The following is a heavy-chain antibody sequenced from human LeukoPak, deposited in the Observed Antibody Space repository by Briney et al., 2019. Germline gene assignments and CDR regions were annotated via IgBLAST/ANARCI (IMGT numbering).Heavy chain of an antibody. D-gene: IGHD1-26*01. CDR3: AIDTDGSLDY. V-gene: IGHV3-7*01. CDR1: GFTFTNSW. J-gene: IGHJ4*02. CDR2: IKQDGSTK. Sequence: PGGSLRLSCAASGFTFTNSWMAWVRQAPGKGLEWVANIKQDGSTKHYADSLKGRFTISRDNPKNSLYLQMNSLRSDDTAVYYCAIDTDGSLDYWGQGILVTVAS.